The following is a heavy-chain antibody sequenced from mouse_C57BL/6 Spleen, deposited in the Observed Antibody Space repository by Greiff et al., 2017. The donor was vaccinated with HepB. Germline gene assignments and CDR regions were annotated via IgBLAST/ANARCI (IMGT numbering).Heavy chain of an antibody. Sequence: QVQLQQPGTELVKPGASVKLSCKASGYTFTSYWMHWVKQRPGQGLEWIGNINPSNGGTNYNEKFKSKATLTVDKSSSTAYMQLSSLTSEDFAVYYCARAILRLYYVDYWGQGTTLTVSS. D-gene: IGHD1-2*01. J-gene: IGHJ2*01. V-gene: IGHV1-53*01. CDR1: GYTFTSYW. CDR3: ARAILRLYYVDY. CDR2: INPSNGGT.